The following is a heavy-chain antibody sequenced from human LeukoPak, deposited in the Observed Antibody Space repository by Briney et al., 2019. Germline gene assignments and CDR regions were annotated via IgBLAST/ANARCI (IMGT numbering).Heavy chain of an antibody. CDR2: INPNSGGT. J-gene: IGHJ4*02. V-gene: IGHV1-2*02. Sequence: GASVKVSCKASGYTFTGYYMHWVRQAPGQGLEWMGWINPNSGGTNYAQKFQGRVTMTRDTPISTAYMELSRLRSDDTAVYYCARDVSVVVVPAAALDYWGQGTLVTVSS. CDR1: GYTFTGYY. D-gene: IGHD2-2*01. CDR3: ARDVSVVVVPAAALDY.